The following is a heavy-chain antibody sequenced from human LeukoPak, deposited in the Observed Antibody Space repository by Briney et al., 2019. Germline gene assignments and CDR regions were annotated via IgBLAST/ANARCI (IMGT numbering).Heavy chain of an antibody. CDR1: GFTYSDYY. CDR2: ISSSGSTI. J-gene: IGHJ4*02. V-gene: IGHV3-11*01. D-gene: IGHD3-3*01. Sequence: GGSLRLSCAASGFTYSDYYMSWLRQAPGKGLEWVSYISSSGSTIYYADSVKGRFTISRDNAKNSLYLQMNSLRAEDAAVYYCARELTIFGVVGIYWGQGTLVSVSS. CDR3: ARELTIFGVVGIY.